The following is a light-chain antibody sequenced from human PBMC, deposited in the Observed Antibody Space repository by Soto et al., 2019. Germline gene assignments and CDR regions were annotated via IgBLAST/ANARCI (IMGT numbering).Light chain of an antibody. CDR3: QQYNNWPPMYT. CDR2: EAS. CDR1: QGVSNN. Sequence: EIVMTQSPATLPVSPGESATLSCRTSQGVSNNLAWYQQKPGQAPRLLMYEASTRATSTPARFSGSGSETEFTLTISNLQSEYFAVYYCQQYNNWPPMYTFGQGTKLEIK. J-gene: IGKJ2*01. V-gene: IGKV3-15*01.